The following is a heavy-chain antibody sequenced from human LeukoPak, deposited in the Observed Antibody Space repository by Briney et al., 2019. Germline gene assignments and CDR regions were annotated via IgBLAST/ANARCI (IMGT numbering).Heavy chain of an antibody. CDR3: AKGGATSASPSDY. D-gene: IGHD1-26*01. V-gene: IGHV3-NL1*01. CDR2: IYTGGST. CDR1: GFTFSPYG. Sequence: GGSLRLSCAASGFTFSPYGMHWVRQAPGKGLEWVSTIYTGGSTYYADSVKGRFTISRDNSKNTLYLQMSSLRAEDTAVYYCAKGGATSASPSDYWGQGTLATVSS. J-gene: IGHJ4*02.